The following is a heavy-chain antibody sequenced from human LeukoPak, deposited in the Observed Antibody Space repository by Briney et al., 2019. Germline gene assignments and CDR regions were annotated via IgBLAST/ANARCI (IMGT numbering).Heavy chain of an antibody. CDR2: IKQGGSEI. J-gene: IGHJ4*02. CDR1: GFTFSRFW. V-gene: IGHV3-7*01. D-gene: IGHD2-21*02. Sequence: GGSLRLSCSASGFTFSRFWMRWVRQAPGKGLEYVALIKQGGSEIFNMDSVTARFPISTYHPTNSLYLQMNSLRLEDTPLYHCARDRESDSDSEGDYWGQETLVTVSS. CDR3: ARDRESDSDSEGDY.